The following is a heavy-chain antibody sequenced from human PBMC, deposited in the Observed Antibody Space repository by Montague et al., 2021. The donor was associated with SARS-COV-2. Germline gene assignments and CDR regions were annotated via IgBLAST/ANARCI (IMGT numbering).Heavy chain of an antibody. CDR1: GGSISTYY. V-gene: IGHV4-59*01. CDR2: IFHSGSS. J-gene: IGHJ5*02. Sequence: SETLSLTCTVSGGSISTYYWSWIRQPPGKGLEWIGYIFHSGSSNYNPSLKSRVTMSVDMSKNQFSLKLNSVTAADTAVYYCARDKGLAKYYYESSRYYRWFDPWGQGTLVTVSS. CDR3: ARDKGLAKYYYESSRYYRWFDP. D-gene: IGHD3-22*01.